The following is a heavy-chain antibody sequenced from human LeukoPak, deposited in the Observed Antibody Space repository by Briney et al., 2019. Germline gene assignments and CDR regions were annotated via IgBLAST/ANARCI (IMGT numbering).Heavy chain of an antibody. J-gene: IGHJ4*02. CDR2: ISYDGSNK. V-gene: IGHV3-30*18. CDR1: GFTFSSYG. Sequence: PGGSLRLSCAASGFTFSSYGMHWVRQAPGKGLEWVAVISYDGSNKYYADSVKGRFTISRDNSKNTLYLQMNSLRAEDTAVYYCAKDRGSSGWYTVWGQGTLVTVSS. CDR3: AKDRGSSGWYTV. D-gene: IGHD6-19*01.